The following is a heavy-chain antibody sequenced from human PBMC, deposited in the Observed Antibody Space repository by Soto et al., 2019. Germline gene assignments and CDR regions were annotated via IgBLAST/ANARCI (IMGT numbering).Heavy chain of an antibody. V-gene: IGHV3-23*01. CDR3: AKARVEQQLAFDY. Sequence: GGSLRLSCAASGFTFSSYAMSWVRQAPGKGLEWVSTISGSGGSTYYADSVKGRFTISRDSSKNTLYLQMNSLRAEDTAVYYCAKARVEQQLAFDYWGQGTLVTVSS. D-gene: IGHD6-13*01. CDR2: ISGSGGST. J-gene: IGHJ4*02. CDR1: GFTFSSYA.